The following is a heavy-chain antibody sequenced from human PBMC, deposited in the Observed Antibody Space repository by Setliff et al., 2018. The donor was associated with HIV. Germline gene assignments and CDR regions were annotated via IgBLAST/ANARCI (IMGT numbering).Heavy chain of an antibody. D-gene: IGHD3-3*01. Sequence: TSETLSLTCTVSGGSFTSRSYYWGWIRQPPGKGLEWIGSIFYSGITYYNPSLKSRVTISVDTSKNQFSLNLTSVTAADTAVYYCARSKTFYDFWGGYYTHGAFKIWGLGTWSPSPQ. CDR3: ARSKTFYDFWGGYYTHGAFKI. CDR2: IFYSGIT. CDR1: GGSFTSRSYY. J-gene: IGHJ3*02. V-gene: IGHV4-39*01.